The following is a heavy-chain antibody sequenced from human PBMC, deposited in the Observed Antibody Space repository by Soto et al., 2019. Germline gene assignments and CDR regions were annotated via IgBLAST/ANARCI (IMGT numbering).Heavy chain of an antibody. Sequence: QVQLVQSGAEVKKPGASVKVSCKASGYTFTGYYMHWGRQAPGQGLEWMGWINPNSGGTNYAQKFQGRVTMTRDTSISTDYMELSRLRSEDTAVYYCARDTLSMVRGVIFRPLFWFDPWGQGTLVTVSS. CDR2: INPNSGGT. J-gene: IGHJ5*02. D-gene: IGHD3-10*01. CDR3: ARDTLSMVRGVIFRPLFWFDP. CDR1: GYTFTGYY. V-gene: IGHV1-2*02.